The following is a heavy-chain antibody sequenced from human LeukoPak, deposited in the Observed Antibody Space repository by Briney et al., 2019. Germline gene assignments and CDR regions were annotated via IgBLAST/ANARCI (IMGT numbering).Heavy chain of an antibody. D-gene: IGHD6-19*01. V-gene: IGHV3-15*01. Sequence: PGGSLRLSCAASGFTFSNAWMSWVRQAPGKGLEWVGRIKSKTDGGTTDYAAPVKGRFTISRDDSKNTLYLQMNSLKTEDTAVYYCTTTPVQYSSGWFDYWGQGTLVTVSS. CDR3: TTTPVQYSSGWFDY. CDR1: GFTFSNAW. J-gene: IGHJ4*02. CDR2: IKSKTDGGTT.